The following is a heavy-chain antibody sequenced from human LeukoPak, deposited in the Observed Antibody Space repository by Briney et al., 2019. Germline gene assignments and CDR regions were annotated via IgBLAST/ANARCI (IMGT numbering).Heavy chain of an antibody. V-gene: IGHV1-2*02. D-gene: IGHD5-18*01. Sequence: ALVKVSCKASGYTFTGYYMHWVRQAPGQGLEWMGWINPNSGGTNYAQKFQGRVTMTRDTSISTAYMELSRLRSDDTAVYYCARGRYSSGFGGNYYYYYMDVWGKGTTVTISS. CDR1: GYTFTGYY. CDR2: INPNSGGT. CDR3: ARGRYSSGFGGNYYYYYMDV. J-gene: IGHJ6*03.